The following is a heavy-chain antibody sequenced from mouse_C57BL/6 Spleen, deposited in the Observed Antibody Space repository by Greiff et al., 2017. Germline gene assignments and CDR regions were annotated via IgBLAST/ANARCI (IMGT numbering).Heavy chain of an antibody. CDR3: ARIYYGSSYWFAY. Sequence: QVQLQQSGAELVKPGASVKLSCKASGYTFTSYWMHWVKQRPGQGLEWIGMIHPNSGSTNYNEKFKSKATLTVDKSSSTAYMQLSSLTSEDSAVYYCARIYYGSSYWFAYWGQGTLVTVSA. V-gene: IGHV1-64*01. J-gene: IGHJ3*01. CDR2: IHPNSGST. CDR1: GYTFTSYW. D-gene: IGHD1-1*01.